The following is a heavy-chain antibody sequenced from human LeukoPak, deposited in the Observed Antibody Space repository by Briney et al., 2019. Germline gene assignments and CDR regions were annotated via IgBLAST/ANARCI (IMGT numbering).Heavy chain of an antibody. J-gene: IGHJ3*02. Sequence: PGGSLRLSCAASGFTFSSYGMHWVRQAPGKGLEWVAFIRYDGSNKYYADSVKGRFTISRDNSKNTLYLQMNSLRAEDTAVYYCANRGYYTGAFDIWGQRTMVTVSS. CDR3: ANRGYYTGAFDI. CDR2: IRYDGSNK. V-gene: IGHV3-30*02. D-gene: IGHD3-3*01. CDR1: GFTFSSYG.